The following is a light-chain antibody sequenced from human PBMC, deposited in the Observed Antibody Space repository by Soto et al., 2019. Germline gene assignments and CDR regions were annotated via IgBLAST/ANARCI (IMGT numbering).Light chain of an antibody. Sequence: QSVLTQPTSVSAAPGQKVTISCSGSSFNVGNNYVSWYQQFPGAAPKLLIYENNKRPSGIPDRFSASKSGTSATLDITGLQTGDEADYFCGAWDSSLDAGEFGGGTKLTVL. CDR3: GAWDSSLDAGE. J-gene: IGLJ3*02. V-gene: IGLV1-51*02. CDR2: ENN. CDR1: SFNVGNNY.